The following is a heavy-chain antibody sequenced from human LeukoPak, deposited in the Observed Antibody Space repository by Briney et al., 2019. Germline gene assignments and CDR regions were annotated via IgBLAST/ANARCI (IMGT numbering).Heavy chain of an antibody. CDR1: GFTLSNYW. V-gene: IGHV3-74*01. D-gene: IGHD5-18*01. CDR3: ARGGSDTAMAHDY. CDR2: INRGGSRT. Sequence: QPGGSLRLSCAASGFTLSNYWMHWVRQAPGKGLMWVSRINRGGSRTDYADSVKGRFTISRDDAKNTLYLQLNSLRAEDTAVYFCARGGSDTAMAHDYWGQGTLVTVSS. J-gene: IGHJ4*02.